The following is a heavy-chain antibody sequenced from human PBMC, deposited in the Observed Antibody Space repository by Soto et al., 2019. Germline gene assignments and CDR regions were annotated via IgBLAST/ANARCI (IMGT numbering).Heavy chain of an antibody. V-gene: IGHV3-23*01. J-gene: IGHJ4*02. CDR2: ISGSGGST. D-gene: IGHD3-22*01. CDR1: GFTFSSYA. Sequence: GGSLRLSCAASGFTFSSYAMSWVRQAPGKGLEWVSAISGSGGSTYYADSVKGRFTISRDNSKNTLYLQMNSLRAEDTAVYYCAKGPMIVVVITTYTIDYWGQGTLVTVSS. CDR3: AKGPMIVVVITTYTIDY.